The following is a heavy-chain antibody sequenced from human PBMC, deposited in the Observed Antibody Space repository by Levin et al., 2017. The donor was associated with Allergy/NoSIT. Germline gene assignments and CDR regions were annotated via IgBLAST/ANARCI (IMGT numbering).Heavy chain of an antibody. D-gene: IGHD3-10*01. V-gene: IGHV3-74*01. CDR2: INVDGSIT. J-gene: IGHJ4*02. CDR1: GITFSSSW. CDR3: ARGKWFELDY. Sequence: GESLKISCAASGITFSSSWMHWVRPAPGKGLVWVSRINVDGSITTYADSVKGRFTISRDNAKNTLYLQMNSLRAEDTAVYYCARGKWFELDYWGQGTLVTVSS.